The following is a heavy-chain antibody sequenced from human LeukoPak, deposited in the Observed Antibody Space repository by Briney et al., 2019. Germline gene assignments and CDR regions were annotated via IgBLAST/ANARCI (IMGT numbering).Heavy chain of an antibody. D-gene: IGHD3-22*01. CDR1: GFTFTSYW. V-gene: IGHV3-7*01. CDR2: INQDGSVK. Sequence: AEGSLRLSCAASGFTFTSYWKSWVRQAPGKGLEWMGNINQDGSVKFYVDSVKGRFTISRDNAKSSLYLQMNSLRAEDTAVYYCATSRDSSGVDWGQGNLVTVSS. CDR3: ATSRDSSGVD. J-gene: IGHJ4*02.